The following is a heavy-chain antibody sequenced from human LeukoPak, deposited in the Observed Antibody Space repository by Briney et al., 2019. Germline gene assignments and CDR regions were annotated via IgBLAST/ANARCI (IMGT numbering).Heavy chain of an antibody. CDR3: AKIWEIQLGNDAFDI. CDR2: ISYDGSNK. J-gene: IGHJ3*02. CDR1: GFTFSSCG. V-gene: IGHV3-30*18. Sequence: GGSLRLSCAASGFTFSSCGMHWVRQALGKGLEWVAVISYDGSNKYYADSVKGRFTISRDNSKNTLYLQMNSLRAEDTAVYYCAKIWEIQLGNDAFDIWGQGTMVTVSS. D-gene: IGHD5-18*01.